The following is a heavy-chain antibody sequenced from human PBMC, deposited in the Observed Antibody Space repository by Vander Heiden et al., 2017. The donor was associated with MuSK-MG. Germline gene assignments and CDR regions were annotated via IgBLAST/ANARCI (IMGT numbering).Heavy chain of an antibody. V-gene: IGHV5-51*01. CDR3: ARRWQVYRFWDY. D-gene: IGHD3-16*02. J-gene: IGHJ4*02. Sequence: EVQLVQSGAEVKKLGESLMISCKASGYRFGDSWIGWVRQKPGKGLEWVGFIYPLDSDTRYSPSFEGQVTISVDKSINTVYLQWSSLQASDSGIYYCARRWQVYRFWDYWGQGTLVTVSS. CDR1: GYRFGDSW. CDR2: IYPLDSDT.